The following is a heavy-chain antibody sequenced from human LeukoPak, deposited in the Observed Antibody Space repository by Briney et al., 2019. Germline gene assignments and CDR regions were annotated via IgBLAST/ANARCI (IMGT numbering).Heavy chain of an antibody. D-gene: IGHD3-22*01. J-gene: IGHJ4*02. CDR3: ARVTYYYDSSGYQRAIYYFDY. CDR1: GGSFSGYY. Sequence: PSETLSLTCAVYGGSFSGYYWSWIRQPPGKGLGWIGEINHSGSTNYNPSLKSRVTISVDTSKNQFSLKLSSVTAADTAVYYCARVTYYYDSSGYQRAIYYFDYWGQGTLVTVSS. V-gene: IGHV4-34*01. CDR2: INHSGST.